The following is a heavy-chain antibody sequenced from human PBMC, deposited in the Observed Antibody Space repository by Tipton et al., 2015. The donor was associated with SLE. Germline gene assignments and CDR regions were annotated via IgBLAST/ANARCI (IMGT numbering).Heavy chain of an antibody. J-gene: IGHJ6*02. CDR1: GYSISSGYY. Sequence: TLSLTCTVSGYSISSGYYWGWIRQPPGKGLEWIGSIYHSGSTYYNPSLKSRVTISVDTSKNQFSLKLSSVTAADTAVYYCARQSSLSDVWGQGTTVTVSS. CDR3: ARQSSLSDV. CDR2: IYHSGST. D-gene: IGHD6-13*01. V-gene: IGHV4-38-2*02.